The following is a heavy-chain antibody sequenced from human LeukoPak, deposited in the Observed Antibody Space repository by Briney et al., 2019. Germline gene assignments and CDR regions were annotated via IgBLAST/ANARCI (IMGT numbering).Heavy chain of an antibody. V-gene: IGHV3-9*01. CDR3: TKDILPGGLDH. J-gene: IGHJ4*02. D-gene: IGHD2-15*01. Sequence: GGSLRLSCVGSGFTVHDHAMHWIRQAPGKGLEWVSGIYWNGGGTDYADSVRGRFTTSRDNAKNSLYLQMNSLRVEDTALYYCTKDILPGGLDHWGQGALVTVSS. CDR1: GFTVHDHA. CDR2: IYWNGGGT.